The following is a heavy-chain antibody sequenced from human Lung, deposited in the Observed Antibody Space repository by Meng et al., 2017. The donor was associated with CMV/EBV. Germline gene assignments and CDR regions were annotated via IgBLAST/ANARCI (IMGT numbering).Heavy chain of an antibody. Sequence: GESLKISCAASEFSFSNYAMSWVRQAPGRGLAWVSAITASGGSTYYADSVKGRFTVSRDNSKNTLYLQMNSLRAEDTALYYCAKAFSASWYREYYDDWGQGTLVTGS. CDR1: EFSFSNYA. CDR2: ITASGGST. CDR3: AKAFSASWYREYYDD. J-gene: IGHJ4*02. V-gene: IGHV3-23*01. D-gene: IGHD6-13*01.